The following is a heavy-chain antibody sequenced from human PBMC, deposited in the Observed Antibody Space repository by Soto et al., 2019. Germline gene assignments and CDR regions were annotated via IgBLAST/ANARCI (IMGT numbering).Heavy chain of an antibody. CDR3: ARIWYYYGSGSYGLDY. CDR2: IIPIFGTA. V-gene: IGHV1-69*06. Sequence: QVQLVQSGAEVQKPGSSVKVSCKASGGTFSSYAISWVRQAPGQGLEWMGGIIPIFGTANYAQKFQGRVTITADKSTSTAYMELSSLRSEDTAVYYCARIWYYYGSGSYGLDYWGQGTLVTVSS. D-gene: IGHD3-10*01. J-gene: IGHJ4*02. CDR1: GGTFSSYA.